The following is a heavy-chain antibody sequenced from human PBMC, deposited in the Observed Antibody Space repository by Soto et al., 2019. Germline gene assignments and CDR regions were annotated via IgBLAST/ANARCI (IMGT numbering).Heavy chain of an antibody. D-gene: IGHD3-10*01. CDR2: IYYSGNT. Sequence: SETLSLTCTVSGGSISSGDYYWSWIRQPPGKGLEWIGYIYYSGNTYYNPSLKSRVTISVDTSKNQFSLKLSSVTAADTAVYYCARAGDYDGSGSYLFDYWGQGTLVTVSS. CDR3: ARAGDYDGSGSYLFDY. CDR1: GGSISSGDYY. J-gene: IGHJ4*02. V-gene: IGHV4-30-4*01.